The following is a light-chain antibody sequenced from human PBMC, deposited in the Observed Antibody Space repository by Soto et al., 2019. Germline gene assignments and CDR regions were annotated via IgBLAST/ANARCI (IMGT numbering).Light chain of an antibody. CDR1: QSLLFSSNNKNY. J-gene: IGKJ4*01. Sequence: IVMTQSPDSLSVSLVEGATINCRSSQSLLFSSNNKNYLAWYQQKAGQPPRLLISWASTRESGVPDRFSGSGSGSDFTLTISSLQAEDVAVYYCQQYRSNTLTFGGGTKVDIK. CDR3: QQYRSNTLT. CDR2: WAS. V-gene: IGKV4-1*01.